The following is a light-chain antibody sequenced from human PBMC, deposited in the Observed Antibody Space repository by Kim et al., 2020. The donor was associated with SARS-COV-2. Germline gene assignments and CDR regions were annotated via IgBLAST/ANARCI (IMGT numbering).Light chain of an antibody. J-gene: IGLJ2*01. V-gene: IGLV3-25*03. CDR2: KDS. Sequence: SPGQTARITCSGDALPNQYAYWYQQKPGQAPVLVLYKDSERPSGIPERFSGSSSGTTVTLTISGVQAEDEADYYCQSADSSGTYEFGGGTQLTVL. CDR3: QSADSSGTYE. CDR1: ALPNQY.